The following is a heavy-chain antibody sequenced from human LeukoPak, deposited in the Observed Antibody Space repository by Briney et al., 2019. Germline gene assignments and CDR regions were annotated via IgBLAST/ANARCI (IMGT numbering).Heavy chain of an antibody. Sequence: NPGGSLRLSCAASGFTFSDYYMSWIRQAPGKGLEWVSYISSSGSTIYYADSVKGRFTISRDNAKNSLYLQMNSLRAEDTAVYYCARDTAMAYYFDYWGQGTLVTVSS. CDR3: ARDTAMAYYFDY. D-gene: IGHD5-18*01. CDR2: ISSSGSTI. CDR1: GFTFSDYY. J-gene: IGHJ4*02. V-gene: IGHV3-11*01.